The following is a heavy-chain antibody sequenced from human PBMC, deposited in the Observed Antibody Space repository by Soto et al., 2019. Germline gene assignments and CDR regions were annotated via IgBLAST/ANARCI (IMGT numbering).Heavy chain of an antibody. CDR1: GGSISSTSHY. V-gene: IGHV4-39*01. Sequence: SETLSLTCTVSGGSISSTSHYWGWIRQPPGKGLEWIGSIYYTGSTYHNPSLKSRVTLSVDTPKNQFSLKLSSVTAADTAVYYCARLPRITIFGVVIEYEGVPNFDYWGQGTLGTVYS. CDR2: IYYTGST. CDR3: ARLPRITIFGVVIEYEGVPNFDY. D-gene: IGHD3-3*01. J-gene: IGHJ4*02.